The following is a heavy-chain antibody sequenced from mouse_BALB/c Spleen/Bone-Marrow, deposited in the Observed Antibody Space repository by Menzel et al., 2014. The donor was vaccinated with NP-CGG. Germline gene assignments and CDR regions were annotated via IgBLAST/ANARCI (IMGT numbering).Heavy chain of an antibody. Sequence: EVKLVESGGGLVKPGGSLKLSCAASGFTFSSYAMSWVRQTPEKRLEWVASINSGDSNYYPDSVKGRFTISRDNARNILYLQMSGLRSEDTAMYYCARSTMITTGNYFDYWGQGTTLTVSS. J-gene: IGHJ2*01. V-gene: IGHV5-6-5*01. CDR1: GFTFSSYA. D-gene: IGHD2-4*01. CDR2: INSGDSN. CDR3: ARSTMITTGNYFDY.